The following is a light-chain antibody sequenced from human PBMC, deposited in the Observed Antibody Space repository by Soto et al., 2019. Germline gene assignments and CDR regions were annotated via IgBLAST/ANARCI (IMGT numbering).Light chain of an antibody. V-gene: IGKV3-11*01. CDR1: QSISTY. CDR2: DAV. Sequence: EIVLTQSPDTLSLSPGERATLSCRASQSISTYFAWYQQKPGQSPRLLVYDAVNRAAGAPDRFSGSGSGTDDTLTISSREPEDASVYDYQQRSDRPPLTFGGGTKVEIK. CDR3: QQRSDRPPLT. J-gene: IGKJ4*02.